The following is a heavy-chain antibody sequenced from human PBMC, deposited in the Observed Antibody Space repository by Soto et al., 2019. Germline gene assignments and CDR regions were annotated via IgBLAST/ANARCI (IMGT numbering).Heavy chain of an antibody. V-gene: IGHV3-30-3*01. D-gene: IGHD1-20*01. CDR2: ISYDGSNK. J-gene: IGHJ6*02. Sequence: HPGGSLRLSCAASGFTFSSYAMHWVRQAPGKGLEWVAVISYDGSNKYYADSVKGRFTISRDNSKNTLYLQMNSLRAEDTAVYYCARGDPNWNYPYYGMDVWGQGTTVTVSS. CDR1: GFTFSSYA. CDR3: ARGDPNWNYPYYGMDV.